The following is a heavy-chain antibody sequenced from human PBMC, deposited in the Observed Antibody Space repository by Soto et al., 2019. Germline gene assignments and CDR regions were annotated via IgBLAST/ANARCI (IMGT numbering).Heavy chain of an antibody. CDR2: IRSSGYGATT. J-gene: IGHJ6*02. CDR3: TRVRELLIRARFHYYCLDI. Sequence: GGSVRLSCSVSGFTFSAYSVSWVRQAPGKGLEWVGSIRSSGYGATTQYAASVKDRFIISRDDSKSIAYLQMNSLKSEDTGVYYCTRVRELLIRARFHYYCLDICGQGTMVTVSS. D-gene: IGHD3-10*01. CDR1: GFTFSAYS. V-gene: IGHV3-49*04.